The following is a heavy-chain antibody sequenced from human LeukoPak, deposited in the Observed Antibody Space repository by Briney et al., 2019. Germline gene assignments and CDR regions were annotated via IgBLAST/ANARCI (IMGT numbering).Heavy chain of an antibody. J-gene: IGHJ4*02. CDR3: ARRRVAATGASFDY. Sequence: VASVKVSCKASGYTFTGYYIHWVRQAPGQGLEWMGWINPHSGGTIYAQKFQGRVTMTRDTSITTAYMELSRLRSDDTAVYFCARRRVAATGASFDYWGQGTLVTVSS. CDR1: GYTFTGYY. CDR2: INPHSGGT. D-gene: IGHD6-13*01. V-gene: IGHV1-2*02.